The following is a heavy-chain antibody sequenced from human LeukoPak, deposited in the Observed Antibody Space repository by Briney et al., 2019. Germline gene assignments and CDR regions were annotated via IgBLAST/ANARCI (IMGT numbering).Heavy chain of an antibody. D-gene: IGHD5-24*01. Sequence: ASVNVSCKASGYTFTSYGISWVRQAPGQGLEWMGWISAYNGNTNYAQKLQGRVTMTTDTSTSTAYMELWSLRSDDTAVYYCARGRSTEMATPVEWFDPWGQGTLVTVSS. J-gene: IGHJ5*02. CDR2: ISAYNGNT. V-gene: IGHV1-18*01. CDR1: GYTFTSYG. CDR3: ARGRSTEMATPVEWFDP.